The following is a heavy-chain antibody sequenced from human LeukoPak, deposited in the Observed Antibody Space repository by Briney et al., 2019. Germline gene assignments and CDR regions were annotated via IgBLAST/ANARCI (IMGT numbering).Heavy chain of an antibody. CDR2: IRYDGSNK. J-gene: IGHJ4*02. Sequence: QPGGSLRLSCAASGFTFSSYGMHWVRQAPGKGLEWVAFIRYDGSNKYYADSVKGRFTISRDNSKNTLYLQMNNLRAEDTAVYYCAKDPRASTGDSRGYWGQGTLVTVSS. V-gene: IGHV3-30*02. D-gene: IGHD7-27*01. CDR1: GFTFSSYG. CDR3: AKDPRASTGDSRGY.